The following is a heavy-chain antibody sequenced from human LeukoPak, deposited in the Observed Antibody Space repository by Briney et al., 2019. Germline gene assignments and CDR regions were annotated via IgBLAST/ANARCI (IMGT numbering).Heavy chain of an antibody. Sequence: ASVKVSCKASGYTFTGYYMHWVRQAPGQGLEWMGRINPDSGGTDYAQKFQGRVTMTRDTSITTAYMDPDRLRSDDTAVYYCARLGENGLLTGYFYPWGQGTLVTVSS. D-gene: IGHD3-9*01. CDR2: INPDSGGT. V-gene: IGHV1-2*02. CDR3: ARLGENGLLTGYFYP. J-gene: IGHJ5*02. CDR1: GYTFTGYY.